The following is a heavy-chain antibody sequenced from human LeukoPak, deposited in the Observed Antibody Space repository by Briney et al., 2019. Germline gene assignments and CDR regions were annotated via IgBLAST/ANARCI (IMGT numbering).Heavy chain of an antibody. CDR2: VNGDGSSK. CDR3: ARDISPAHF. V-gene: IGHV3-74*01. J-gene: IGHJ4*02. Sequence: GGSLRLSCTASGFTFSTYWMHWVRQAPGKGLVWVSRVNGDGSSKVYADSVKGRFTISRDNARNTLYLQMNSLRAEDTAVYYCARDISPAHFWGQGTLVTVSS. D-gene: IGHD2/OR15-2a*01. CDR1: GFTFSTYW.